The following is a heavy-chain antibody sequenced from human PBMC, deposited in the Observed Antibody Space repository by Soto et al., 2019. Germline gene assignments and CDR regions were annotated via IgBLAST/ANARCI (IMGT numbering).Heavy chain of an antibody. V-gene: IGHV4-34*01. CDR3: ARVRVRWLRPYYYYYGMDV. CDR1: GGSFSGYY. D-gene: IGHD5-12*01. CDR2: INHSVST. Sequence: QVQLQQWGAGLLKPSETLSLTCAVYGGSFSGYYWSWIRQPPGKGLEWSGEINHSVSTNYNPSLKSRVTISVVTYKNQFSLNLSSVTAEDTAVYYFARVRVRWLRPYYYYYGMDVWGQGTTVTVSS. J-gene: IGHJ6*02.